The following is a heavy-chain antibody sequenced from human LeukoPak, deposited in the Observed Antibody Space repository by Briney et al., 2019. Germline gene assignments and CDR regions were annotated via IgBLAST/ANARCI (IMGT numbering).Heavy chain of an antibody. CDR1: GFTFSSYW. V-gene: IGHV3-74*01. D-gene: IGHD6-19*01. Sequence: LSGGSLRLSCTASGFTFSSYWMHWVRHAPGKGLVWVSRIYSDGSSTSYADSVKGRFTISRDNAKNTLYLQMNSLRSEDTAVYYCARTYGSGRYPGDWFDPWGQGTLVTVSS. CDR2: IYSDGSST. J-gene: IGHJ5*02. CDR3: ARTYGSGRYPGDWFDP.